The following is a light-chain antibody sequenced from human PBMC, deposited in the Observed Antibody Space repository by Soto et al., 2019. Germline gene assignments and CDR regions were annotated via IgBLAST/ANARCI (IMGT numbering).Light chain of an antibody. Sequence: QSALTQPASVSGSPGQSITISCTGTSSDIGAYNFVSWYQQHPGKAPKLMLYDVTIRPSGVSNRFSGSKSGNTASLTISGLQDEDEADYYCTSWTTSTTMIFGGRTKVTVL. CDR1: SSDIGAYNF. CDR3: TSWTTSTTMI. J-gene: IGLJ2*01. V-gene: IGLV2-14*03. CDR2: DVT.